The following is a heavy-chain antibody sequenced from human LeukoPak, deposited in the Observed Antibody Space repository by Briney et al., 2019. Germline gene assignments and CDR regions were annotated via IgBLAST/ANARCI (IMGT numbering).Heavy chain of an antibody. D-gene: IGHD6-13*01. CDR1: GFTFSSYA. CDR2: IYSGGST. CDR3: ATGLWYSSSWYMDY. V-gene: IGHV3-53*01. J-gene: IGHJ4*02. Sequence: GGSLRLSCAASGFTFSSYAMNWVRQAPGKGLEWVSVIYSGGSTYYADSVKGRFTISRDNSKNTLYLQMNSLRAEDTAVYYCATGLWYSSSWYMDYWGQGTLVTVSS.